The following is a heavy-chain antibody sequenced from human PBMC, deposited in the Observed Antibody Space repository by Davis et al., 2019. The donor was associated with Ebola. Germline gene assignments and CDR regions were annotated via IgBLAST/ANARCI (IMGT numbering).Heavy chain of an antibody. CDR1: GFSFSSTW. CDR2: IHSDGTST. D-gene: IGHD1-7*01. V-gene: IGHV3-74*01. J-gene: IGHJ4*02. Sequence: HTGGSLRLSCAASGFSFSSTWMHWVRQAPGKGLVWVSRIHSDGTSTIYTDSVKGRFTISRDNAKNTLYLQMNSLRAEDTAVYYCAKLELSGYWGQGTLVTVSS. CDR3: AKLELSGY.